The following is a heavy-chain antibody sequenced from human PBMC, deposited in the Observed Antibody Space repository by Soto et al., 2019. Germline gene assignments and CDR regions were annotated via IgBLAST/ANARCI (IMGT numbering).Heavy chain of an antibody. D-gene: IGHD3-22*01. CDR2: INPHSGGT. J-gene: IGHJ4*02. CDR1: GYTFADYY. Sequence: QVQLVQSGAEVKKPGDSVKVSCKASGYTFADYYMHWVRQAPGQGLEWMGWINPHSGGTNYAQKFQGRVTMTRDTSISTAYMELSRLRSDDTAVYYCARDFDSSRGYYSRGVADYWGQGTLVTVSS. V-gene: IGHV1-2*02. CDR3: ARDFDSSRGYYSRGVADY.